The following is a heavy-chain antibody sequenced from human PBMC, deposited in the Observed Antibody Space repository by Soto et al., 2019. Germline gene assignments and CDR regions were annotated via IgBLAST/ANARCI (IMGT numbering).Heavy chain of an antibody. J-gene: IGHJ6*02. CDR3: AAYYYGSGSYSYGMDV. Sequence: QVQLVQSGAEVKKPGSSVKVSCKASGGTFSSYTISWVRQAPGQGLEWMGRITPILGIANYAQKFQGRVTITADKSTSTAYMELSSLRSEDTAVYYCAAYYYGSGSYSYGMDVWGQGTTVTVSS. CDR2: ITPILGIA. D-gene: IGHD3-10*01. V-gene: IGHV1-69*02. CDR1: GGTFSSYT.